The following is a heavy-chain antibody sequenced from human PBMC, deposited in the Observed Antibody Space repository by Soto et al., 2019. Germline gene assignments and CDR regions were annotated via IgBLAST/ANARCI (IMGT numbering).Heavy chain of an antibody. J-gene: IGHJ5*02. CDR3: VRDGTKTLRDWFDP. V-gene: IGHV4-31*03. D-gene: IGHD1-1*01. Sequence: TLSLTSIFSGECMGSGGHYWNWIRQRPEKGLEWIGYIYYSGSTHYNPSLSSRLTISLDTSKNQFSLKLRSVTAADTAVYYSVRDGTKTLRDWFDPWGQGISVTVSS. CDR1: GECMGSGGHY. CDR2: IYYSGST.